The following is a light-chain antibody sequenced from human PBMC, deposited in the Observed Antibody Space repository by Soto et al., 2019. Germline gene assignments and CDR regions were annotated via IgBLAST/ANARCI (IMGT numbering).Light chain of an antibody. CDR3: QQRSNWPLT. CDR1: ESVSTY. CDR2: DAS. Sequence: EIVLTQSPDTLSLSPGERATLSCRASESVSTYLAWYQQKPGQAPRLLMYDASNRVADIPGRFSGSGSGTDFTLTISSLEPEDFAVYYCQQRSNWPLTFGGGTKVDIK. V-gene: IGKV3-11*01. J-gene: IGKJ4*01.